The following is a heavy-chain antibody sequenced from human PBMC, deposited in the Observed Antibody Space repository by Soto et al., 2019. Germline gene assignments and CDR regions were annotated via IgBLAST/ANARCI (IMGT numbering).Heavy chain of an antibody. CDR3: AKCFTVRGGAETY. V-gene: IGHV3-23*01. J-gene: IGHJ4*02. D-gene: IGHD3-10*01. CDR1: GFTFSSYA. Sequence: GGSLRLSCAAPGFTFSSYAMSWVRQAPGKGLEWVSAISGSGGSTYYADSVKGRFTISRDNSKNTLYLQMNSLRAEDTAVYYCAKCFTVRGGAETYWGQGTLVTVSS. CDR2: ISGSGGST.